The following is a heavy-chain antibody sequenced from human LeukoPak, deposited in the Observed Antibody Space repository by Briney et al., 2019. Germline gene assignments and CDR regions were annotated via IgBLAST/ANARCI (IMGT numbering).Heavy chain of an antibody. V-gene: IGHV3-20*04. Sequence: GGSLRLSCAASGFTFSSYAMNWVRQAPGKGLEWVSGINWNGGSTGYADSVKGRFTISRDNAKNSLYLQMNSLRAEDTALYYCARTSLYGDSDAFDIWGQGTMVTVSS. CDR1: GFTFSSYA. J-gene: IGHJ3*02. D-gene: IGHD4-17*01. CDR2: INWNGGST. CDR3: ARTSLYGDSDAFDI.